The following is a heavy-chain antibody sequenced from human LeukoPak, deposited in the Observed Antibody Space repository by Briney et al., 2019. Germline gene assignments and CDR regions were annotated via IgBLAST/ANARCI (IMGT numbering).Heavy chain of an antibody. CDR3: ARQGGTLIWFDP. J-gene: IGHJ5*02. CDR1: GGSISSSSYY. CDR2: IFYSGSA. Sequence: SVTLSLTCTVSGGSISSSSYYWGWIRQPPGKGLEWIGSIFYSGSAYYNPSLKSRVAISVDTSKNRFSLKLSSVTAADTAVYYCARQGGTLIWFDPWGQGTLVTASS. V-gene: IGHV4-39*01. D-gene: IGHD1-7*01.